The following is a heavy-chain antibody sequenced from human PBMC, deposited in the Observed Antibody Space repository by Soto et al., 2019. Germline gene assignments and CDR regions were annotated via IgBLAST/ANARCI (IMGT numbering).Heavy chain of an antibody. Sequence: QVQLVQSGAEVKKPGASVKVSCKASGYTFTSYGISWVRQAPGQGLEWMGWINAYNGNTNYAQKLQGRATMTTDTSTSTAYMELRSLRSYDTAVYYCARYPDASHNRARIRRFDYWGQGTLVTVSS. CDR2: INAYNGNT. CDR3: ARYPDASHNRARIRRFDY. D-gene: IGHD2-15*01. CDR1: GYTFTSYG. V-gene: IGHV1-18*01. J-gene: IGHJ4*02.